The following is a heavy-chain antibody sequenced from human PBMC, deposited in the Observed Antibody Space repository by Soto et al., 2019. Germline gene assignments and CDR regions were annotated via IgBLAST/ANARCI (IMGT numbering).Heavy chain of an antibody. V-gene: IGHV3-9*01. J-gene: IGHJ4*02. CDR3: ANSGSYPTYFDY. D-gene: IGHD1-26*01. CDR2: ISWNSGTI. Sequence: EVQLVESGGGLVQPGRSLRLSCAASGFNFDDYAMHWVRQAPGKGLAWVSGISWNSGTIGYADSVKGRFTISRDNAKNSLYLQMNSLRAEDTALYYCANSGSYPTYFDYWGQGTLVTVSS. CDR1: GFNFDDYA.